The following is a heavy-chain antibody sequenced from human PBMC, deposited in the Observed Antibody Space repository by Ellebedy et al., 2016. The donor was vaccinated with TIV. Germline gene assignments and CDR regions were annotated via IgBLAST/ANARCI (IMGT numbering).Heavy chain of an antibody. CDR1: GSTFSSHA. CDR2: VTDTGNNK. V-gene: IGHV3-30-3*01. J-gene: IGHJ4*02. Sequence: GESLKISCAASGSTFSSHAMVWVRQAPGKGLEWVASVTDTGNNKYYADSVKGRFTISRDNSKRTVDLQMNSLRAEDTAIYFCAKDRTSGDGYWVFDNWGQGTLVSVSS. CDR3: AKDRTSGDGYWVFDN. D-gene: IGHD5-18*01.